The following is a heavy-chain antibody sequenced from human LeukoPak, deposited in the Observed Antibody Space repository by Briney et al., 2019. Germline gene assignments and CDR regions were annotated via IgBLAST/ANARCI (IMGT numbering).Heavy chain of an antibody. V-gene: IGHV4-31*03. D-gene: IGHD3-22*01. J-gene: IGHJ4*02. CDR3: ARADSSGYSHFDY. CDR2: IYYSGST. CDR1: GGSISSGGYY. Sequence: PSETLSLTCTVSGGSISSGGYYWSWLRQHPGKGLEWVGYIYYSGSTYYNPSLKSRVTISVDTSKNQFSLKLSSVTAADTAVYYCARADSSGYSHFDYWGQGTLVTVSS.